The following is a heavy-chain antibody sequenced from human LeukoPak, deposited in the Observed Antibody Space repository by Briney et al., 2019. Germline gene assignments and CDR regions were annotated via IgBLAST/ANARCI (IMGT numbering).Heavy chain of an antibody. D-gene: IGHD3-22*01. CDR1: GFTFSSYA. V-gene: IGHV3-23*01. J-gene: IGHJ4*02. CDR3: AKDQYYYDGSGYYGY. Sequence: GGSLRLSCAASGFTFSSYAMSWVRQAPGKGLEWVSAISGSGGSTYYADSVKGRFTISRDNSKNTLYLQMNSLRAEDTAVYYCAKDQYYYDGSGYYGYWGQGTLVTVSS. CDR2: ISGSGGST.